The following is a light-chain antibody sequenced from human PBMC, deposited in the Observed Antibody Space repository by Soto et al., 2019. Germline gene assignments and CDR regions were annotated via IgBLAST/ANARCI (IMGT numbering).Light chain of an antibody. CDR3: SSYTGSSTYVV. CDR2: DVS. J-gene: IGLJ2*01. Sequence: QSALTQPASVSGSPGQSITISCTGTSSDVGGYNYVSWYQQHPGNAPKLMIYDVSNRPSGVSNRFSGSKSGNTASLTISGLQAEDEADYYCSSYTGSSTYVVFGGGTKLTVL. V-gene: IGLV2-14*01. CDR1: SSDVGGYNY.